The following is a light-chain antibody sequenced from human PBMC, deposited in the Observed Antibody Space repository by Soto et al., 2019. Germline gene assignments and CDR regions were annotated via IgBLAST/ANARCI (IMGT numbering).Light chain of an antibody. Sequence: EIVLTQSPGTLSFSPGERATLSCRASQSVGSNFLAWYQQKPGQAPRLLIYGASSRATGIPDRFSGSGSGTDFTLTISRLEPEDFALYYCQHYGSSPWTFGQGTEVEIK. V-gene: IGKV3-20*01. CDR2: GAS. CDR3: QHYGSSPWT. J-gene: IGKJ1*01. CDR1: QSVGSNF.